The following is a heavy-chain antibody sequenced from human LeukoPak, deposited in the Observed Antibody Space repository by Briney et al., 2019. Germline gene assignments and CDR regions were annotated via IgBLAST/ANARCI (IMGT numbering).Heavy chain of an antibody. CDR2: ISAKNGNT. CDR3: ARDTEWEKNPDYFDY. Sequence: ASVTVSCKASGYTFTIYGISWVRQAPGQGLEWMGWISAKNGNTNYAQKVQGRVTMTTDTSTSTAYMELRSLRSDDTAVYYCARDTEWEKNPDYFDYWGQGTLVTVS. V-gene: IGHV1-18*01. J-gene: IGHJ4*02. D-gene: IGHD1-26*01. CDR1: GYTFTIYG.